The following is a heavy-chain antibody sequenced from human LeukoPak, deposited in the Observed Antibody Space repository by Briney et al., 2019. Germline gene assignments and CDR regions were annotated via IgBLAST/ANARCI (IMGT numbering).Heavy chain of an antibody. Sequence: ASVKVSCKASGYTFTSYDINWVRQATGQGLEWMGWINPNSGGTNYAQNFQGRVTMTRDTSISTAYMELSRLRSDDTAVYYCASGAEYCGGDCYDKYYFDYWGQGTLVTVSS. V-gene: IGHV1-2*02. D-gene: IGHD2-21*02. CDR3: ASGAEYCGGDCYDKYYFDY. J-gene: IGHJ4*02. CDR2: INPNSGGT. CDR1: GYTFTSYD.